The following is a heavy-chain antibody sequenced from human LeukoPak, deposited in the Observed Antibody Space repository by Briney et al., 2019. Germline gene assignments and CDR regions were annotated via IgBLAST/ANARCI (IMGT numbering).Heavy chain of an antibody. CDR2: INHSGST. CDR1: GGSFSGYN. J-gene: IGHJ5*02. D-gene: IGHD3-16*02. V-gene: IGHV4-34*01. CDR3: ARGNDYVWGSYRPKNWFDP. Sequence: SETLSLTCAVYGGSFSGYNWSWIRQPPGKGLEWIGEINHSGSTNYNPSLKSRVTISVDTSKNQFSLKLSSVTAADTAVYYCARGNDYVWGSYRPKNWFDPWGQGTLVTVSS.